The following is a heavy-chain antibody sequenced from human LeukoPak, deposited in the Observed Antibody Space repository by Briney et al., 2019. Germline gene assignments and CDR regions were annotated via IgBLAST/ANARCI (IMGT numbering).Heavy chain of an antibody. CDR1: DDSISGYY. V-gene: IGHV4-59*01. D-gene: IGHD3-16*01. CDR2: FHNSGTS. Sequence: SETLSLTCTVSDDSISGYYRGWIRQPPGKGLEWIGYFHNSGTSTYNPSLKSRVTISADTSKNQFSLKLNSLTTADTAVYYCTRGAGWLIDYWGQGILVTVSS. J-gene: IGHJ4*02. CDR3: TRGAGWLIDY.